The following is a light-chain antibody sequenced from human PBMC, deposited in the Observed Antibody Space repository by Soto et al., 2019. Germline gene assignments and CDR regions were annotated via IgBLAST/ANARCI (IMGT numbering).Light chain of an antibody. CDR3: NSYRRSNTLV. V-gene: IGLV2-14*01. Sequence: QSALTQPASVSGSPGQSITISCTGTSNDVGSYNYVSWYQHHPGKAPNLIIYEVTTRPSGVSDRFSGSKSGNTASLTISGLQAEYEAAYYCNSYRRSNTLVFGGGTKLTVL. CDR2: EVT. J-gene: IGLJ2*01. CDR1: SNDVGSYNY.